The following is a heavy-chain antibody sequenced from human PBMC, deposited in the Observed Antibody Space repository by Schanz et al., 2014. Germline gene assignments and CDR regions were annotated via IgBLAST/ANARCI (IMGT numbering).Heavy chain of an antibody. Sequence: EVQLVESGGGVVQPGGSLRLSCAASGFPFSTYSIHWVRQAPGKGLEWVSYIRSDNNYIYYADSVKGRFTISRDNAKNSLFLQMNSLTAEDTAVYYCVREDTVRGIRAFDIWGQGTMVTVSS. V-gene: IGHV3-21*01. D-gene: IGHD3-10*01. CDR2: IRSDNNYI. CDR1: GFPFSTYS. J-gene: IGHJ3*02. CDR3: VREDTVRGIRAFDI.